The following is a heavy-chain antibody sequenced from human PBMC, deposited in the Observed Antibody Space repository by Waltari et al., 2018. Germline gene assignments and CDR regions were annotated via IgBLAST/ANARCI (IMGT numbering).Heavy chain of an antibody. Sequence: QVHLQESGPGLVKPSETLSLTCTVSGGTITGHHWGWVRQPPGMGLEWIGYMYYTGRVNFTPSFRSRITMSVYTSKNLFFLNLSSVTAADTAMYYCVRDRGGLTHFDWFLSVWGQGKMVLVSS. CDR3: VRDRGGLTHFDWFLSV. J-gene: IGHJ3*01. CDR1: GGTITGHH. V-gene: IGHV4-59*11. CDR2: MYYTGRV. D-gene: IGHD3-9*01.